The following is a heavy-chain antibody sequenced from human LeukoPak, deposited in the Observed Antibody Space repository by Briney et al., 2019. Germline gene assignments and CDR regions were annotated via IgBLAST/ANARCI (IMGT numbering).Heavy chain of an antibody. CDR2: INHSGST. Sequence: NPSETLSLTCAVYGGSFRGYYWSWIRQPPGKGLEWIGEINHSGSTNYNPSLKSRVTISVDTSKNQFSLKLSSVTAADTAVYYCARVVQWLNFDYWGQGTLVTVSS. V-gene: IGHV4-34*01. CDR1: GGSFRGYY. CDR3: ARVVQWLNFDY. J-gene: IGHJ4*02. D-gene: IGHD6-19*01.